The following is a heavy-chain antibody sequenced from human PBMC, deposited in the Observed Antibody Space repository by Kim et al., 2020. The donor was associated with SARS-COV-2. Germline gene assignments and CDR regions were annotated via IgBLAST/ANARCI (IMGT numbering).Heavy chain of an antibody. CDR3: ARVLYDSSGYETSFDY. J-gene: IGHJ4*02. Sequence: GGSLRLSCAASGFTFSSYSMNWVRQAPGKGLEWVSSISSSSSYIYYADSVKGRFTISRDNAKNSLYLQMNSLRAEDTAVYYCARVLYDSSGYETSFDYWGQGTLVTVSS. D-gene: IGHD3-22*01. CDR2: ISSSSSYI. CDR1: GFTFSSYS. V-gene: IGHV3-21*01.